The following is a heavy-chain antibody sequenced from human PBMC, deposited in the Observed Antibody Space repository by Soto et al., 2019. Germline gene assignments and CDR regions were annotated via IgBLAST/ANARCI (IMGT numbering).Heavy chain of an antibody. Sequence: GGSLRLSCAASGFTFSSYAMSWVRQTPGKGLEWVSAISGSGGSTYYADSVKGRFTISRDNSKNTLYLQTNSLRAEDTAVYYCAKDQSIFGVATFDYWGQGTLVTVSS. V-gene: IGHV3-23*01. D-gene: IGHD3-3*01. CDR3: AKDQSIFGVATFDY. CDR1: GFTFSSYA. CDR2: ISGSGGST. J-gene: IGHJ4*02.